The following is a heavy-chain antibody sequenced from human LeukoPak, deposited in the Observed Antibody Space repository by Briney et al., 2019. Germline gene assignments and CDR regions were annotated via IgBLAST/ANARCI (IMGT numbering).Heavy chain of an antibody. CDR3: ARVRVVVVPAATSYYYYYMDV. D-gene: IGHD2-2*01. CDR1: GGSISSYY. CDR2: IYTSGST. J-gene: IGHJ6*03. V-gene: IGHV4-4*07. Sequence: PSETQSLTCTVSGGSISSYYWSWIRQPAGKGLEWIGRIYTSGSTNYNPSLKSRVTMSVDTSKNQFSLKLSSVTAADTAVYYCARVRVVVVPAATSYYYYYMDVWGKGTTVTVSS.